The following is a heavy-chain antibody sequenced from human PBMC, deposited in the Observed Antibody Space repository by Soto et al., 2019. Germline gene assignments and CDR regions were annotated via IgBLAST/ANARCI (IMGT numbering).Heavy chain of an antibody. J-gene: IGHJ5*02. V-gene: IGHV4-34*01. Sequence: PSETLSLTCAVYGGSFSGYYWSWIRQPPGKGLEWIGEINHSGSTNYNPSLKSRVTISVDTSKNQFSLKLSSVTAADTAVYYCARGYATYYDVFCGYYTQQNWFYPWGQGTLVTVSS. D-gene: IGHD3-3*01. CDR1: GGSFSGYY. CDR3: ARGYATYYDVFCGYYTQQNWFYP. CDR2: INHSGST.